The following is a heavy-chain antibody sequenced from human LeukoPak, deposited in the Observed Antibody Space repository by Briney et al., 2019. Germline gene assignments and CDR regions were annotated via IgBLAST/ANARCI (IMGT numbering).Heavy chain of an antibody. CDR3: ARDVFNYESSGFPFYFDY. D-gene: IGHD3-22*01. Sequence: ASVKVSCKASGYTFTSNYMHWVRQAPGQGLEWMGIINPRGGSATYAQMFQGRITLTRDTSTSTFYMELSSLGSEDTAVYFCARDVFNYESSGFPFYFDYWGQGTLVTVSS. V-gene: IGHV1-46*01. J-gene: IGHJ4*02. CDR2: INPRGGSA. CDR1: GYTFTSNY.